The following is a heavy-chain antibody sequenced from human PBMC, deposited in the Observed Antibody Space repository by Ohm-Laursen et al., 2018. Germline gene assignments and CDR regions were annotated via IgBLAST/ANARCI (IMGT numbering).Heavy chain of an antibody. CDR2: ISWNSGNI. J-gene: IGHJ4*02. V-gene: IGHV3-9*01. CDR1: GFTFSTYP. CDR3: AKLMGWSTDY. Sequence: SLRLSCTASGFTFSTYPMHWVRQAPGKGLEWVSGISWNSGNIGYADSVKGRFTISRDNSKNTLYLQMNSLRADDTAVYYCAKLMGWSTDYWGQGTLVTVSS.